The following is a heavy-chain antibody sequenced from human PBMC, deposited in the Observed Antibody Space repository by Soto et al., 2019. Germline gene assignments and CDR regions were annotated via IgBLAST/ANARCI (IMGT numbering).Heavy chain of an antibody. CDR3: ARGRYCSGGSCPHYYGMDV. V-gene: IGHV3-53*01. Sequence: EVQLVESGGGLVQPGGSLRLSCAASEFTVSSSHMSWVRQAPGKGLEWVSVIYSGGGGSTYYADSVKGRFTISRDNSKXXLXIQMNSLRAEDTAVYYCARGRYCSGGSCPHYYGMDVWGQGTTVTVSS. CDR1: EFTVSSSH. CDR2: IYSGGGGST. D-gene: IGHD2-15*01. J-gene: IGHJ6*02.